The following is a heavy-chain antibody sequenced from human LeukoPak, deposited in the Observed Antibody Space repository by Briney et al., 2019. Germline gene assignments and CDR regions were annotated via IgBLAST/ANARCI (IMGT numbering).Heavy chain of an antibody. D-gene: IGHD3-10*01. CDR1: GGTFSSYA. J-gene: IGHJ6*02. Sequence: GASVKVSCKASGGTFSSYAISWVRQAPGQGLEWMGGIIPIFGTANYAQKFQGRATITTDESTSTAYMELSSLRSDDTAVYYCARDGENGSGSYRRYYYYYYYGMDVWGQGTTVTVSS. CDR3: ARDGENGSGSYRRYYYYYYYGMDV. CDR2: IIPIFGTA. V-gene: IGHV1-69*05.